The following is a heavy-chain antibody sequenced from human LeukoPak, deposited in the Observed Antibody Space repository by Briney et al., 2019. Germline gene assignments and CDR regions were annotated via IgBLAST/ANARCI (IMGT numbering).Heavy chain of an antibody. D-gene: IGHD3-16*02. V-gene: IGHV4-34*01. CDR3: ARGGENYDYVWGSYRYSPYFDY. Sequence: SETLSLTCAVYGGSFSGYYWSWIRQPPGKGLEWIGEINHSGSTNYNPSLKSRVTISVDTSKNQFPLKLSSATAADTAVYYCARGGENYDYVWGSYRYSPYFDYWGQGTLVTVSS. J-gene: IGHJ4*02. CDR1: GGSFSGYY. CDR2: INHSGST.